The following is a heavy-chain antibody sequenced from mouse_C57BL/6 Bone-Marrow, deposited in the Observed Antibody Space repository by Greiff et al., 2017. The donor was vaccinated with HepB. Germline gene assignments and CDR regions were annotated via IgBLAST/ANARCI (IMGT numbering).Heavy chain of an antibody. D-gene: IGHD2-1*01. Sequence: QVQLKQSGAELMKPGASVKLSCKATGYTFTGYWIEWVKQRPGHGLEWIGEILPGSGSTNYNEKFKGKATFTADTSSNTAYMKLSSLTTEDSAIYYGARKGLYGNYWYFDVWGTGTTVTVSS. V-gene: IGHV1-9*01. CDR3: ARKGLYGNYWYFDV. CDR1: GYTFTGYW. CDR2: ILPGSGST. J-gene: IGHJ1*03.